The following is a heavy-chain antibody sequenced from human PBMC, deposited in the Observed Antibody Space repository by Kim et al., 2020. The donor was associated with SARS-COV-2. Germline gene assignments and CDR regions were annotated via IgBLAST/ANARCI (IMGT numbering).Heavy chain of an antibody. J-gene: IGHJ4*02. V-gene: IGHV1-2*02. CDR2: T. D-gene: IGHD6-13*01. CDR3: ARGQQQLVDY. Sequence: TNYAQKFQGRVTMTRDTSISTAYMELSRLRSDDTAVYYCARGQQQLVDYWGQGTLVTVSS.